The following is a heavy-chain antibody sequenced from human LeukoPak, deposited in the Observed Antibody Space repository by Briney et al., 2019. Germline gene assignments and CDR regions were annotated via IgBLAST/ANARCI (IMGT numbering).Heavy chain of an antibody. V-gene: IGHV3-33*01. Sequence: GGSLRLSCAASGFTFSSYGMHWVRQAPGKGLEWVAVIWYDGSNKYYADSVKGRFTISRDNSKNTLYLQMNSLRAEDTAVYYCAGDIDAFDIWGQGTMVTVSS. CDR3: AGDIDAFDI. J-gene: IGHJ3*02. CDR2: IWYDGSNK. CDR1: GFTFSSYG.